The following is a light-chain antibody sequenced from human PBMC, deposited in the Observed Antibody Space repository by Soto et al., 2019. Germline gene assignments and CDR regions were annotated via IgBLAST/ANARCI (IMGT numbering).Light chain of an antibody. CDR1: QSVSSF. J-gene: IGKJ1*01. CDR2: DTS. Sequence: EIVLTQSPATLSLSPGERATLSCRASQSVSSFLAWYQQKPGQAPRLLIYDTSHRATGIPARFSGSGSGTDFTLTISSLELEDFAVYYCQQRSTWPKTFGQGTKVDIK. V-gene: IGKV3-11*01. CDR3: QQRSTWPKT.